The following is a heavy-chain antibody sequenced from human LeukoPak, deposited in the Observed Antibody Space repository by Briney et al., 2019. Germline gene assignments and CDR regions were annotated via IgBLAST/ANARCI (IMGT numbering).Heavy chain of an antibody. CDR2: MNPNSGNT. J-gene: IGHJ5*02. D-gene: IGHD6-19*01. CDR1: GYTFTSYD. Sequence: GASVKVSCKASGYTFTSYDINWVRQATGQGLEWMGWMNPNSGNTGYAQKFQGRVTMTRNTSISTAYMELSSLRSDDTAVYYCARGPGYSSGWYQGNWFDPWGQGTLVTVSS. V-gene: IGHV1-8*01. CDR3: ARGPGYSSGWYQGNWFDP.